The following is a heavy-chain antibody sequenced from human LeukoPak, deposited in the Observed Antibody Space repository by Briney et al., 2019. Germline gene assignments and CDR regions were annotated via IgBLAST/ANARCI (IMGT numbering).Heavy chain of an antibody. J-gene: IGHJ6*03. CDR3: ARTGLPVYYYYYMDV. V-gene: IGHV4-34*01. CDR2: INHNGST. D-gene: IGHD5-18*01. Sequence: PSETLSLTCAVYGDSFSGYYWSWLRQPPGKGLEWSGEINHNGSTNYNPPLKSRVTISVEPSKNQFSLKLSSVTAADTAVYYCARTGLPVYYYYYMDVWGKGTTVTISS. CDR1: GDSFSGYY.